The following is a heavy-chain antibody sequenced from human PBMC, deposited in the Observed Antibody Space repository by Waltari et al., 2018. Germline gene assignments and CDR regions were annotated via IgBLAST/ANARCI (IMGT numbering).Heavy chain of an antibody. CDR2: IYTSGST. V-gene: IGHV4-61*02. Sequence: QVQLQESGPGLVKPSQTLSLTCTVPGGSITSGRYYCSRIRQPAGKGLGWIGRIYTSGSTNYNPSLKSRVTISVDTSKNQFSLKLSSVTAADTAVYYCASGLLMDAFDIWGQGTMVTVSS. J-gene: IGHJ3*02. CDR3: ASGLLMDAFDI. CDR1: GGSITSGRYY.